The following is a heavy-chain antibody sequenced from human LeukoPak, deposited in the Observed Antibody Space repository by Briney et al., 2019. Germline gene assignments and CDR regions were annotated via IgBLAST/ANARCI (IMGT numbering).Heavy chain of an antibody. CDR2: VSWDGGSK. J-gene: IGHJ4*02. Sequence: GGSLRLSCAASGFTFDDYAMHWVRQPPGKGLEWVSLVSWDGGSKYHARSVDGRFITSRDNNKNSLYLQMNSLRPEDTALCYCAKETEITAAGSALDSWGQGTLVTVSS. D-gene: IGHD6-13*01. CDR3: AKETEITAAGSALDS. CDR1: GFTFDDYA. V-gene: IGHV3-43D*04.